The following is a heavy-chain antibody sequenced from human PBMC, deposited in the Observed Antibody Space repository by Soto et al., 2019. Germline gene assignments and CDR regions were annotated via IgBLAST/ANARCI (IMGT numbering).Heavy chain of an antibody. CDR2: VSYDGHNI. Sequence: QVQLVESGGGVVQPGTSLRLSCAASGITFSAYAFHWVRQAPGKGLEWVAVVSYDGHNIYYTDSVKGRFTISRDNCKNTFFLQMISLRPEDTALYYCARSRGGWFSFRCQRYGMDVWGQGTTVAVSS. J-gene: IGHJ6*02. D-gene: IGHD3-10*01. CDR3: ARSRGGWFSFRCQRYGMDV. V-gene: IGHV3-30-3*01. CDR1: GITFSAYA.